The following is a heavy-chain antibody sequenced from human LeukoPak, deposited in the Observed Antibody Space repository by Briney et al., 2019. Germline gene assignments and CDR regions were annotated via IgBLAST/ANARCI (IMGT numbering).Heavy chain of an antibody. CDR1: GGSLSTYY. J-gene: IGHJ4*02. CDR2: IYHSGST. D-gene: IGHD2-8*01. Sequence: SETLSLTCTVSGGSLSTYYWTWIRQPPGKGLEWIGYIYHSGSTNYNPSLKSRVTISVNTSKNQFSLKLSSVTAADTGVYYCARESVRPYFDYWGQGTLVTASS. V-gene: IGHV4-59*12. CDR3: ARESVRPYFDY.